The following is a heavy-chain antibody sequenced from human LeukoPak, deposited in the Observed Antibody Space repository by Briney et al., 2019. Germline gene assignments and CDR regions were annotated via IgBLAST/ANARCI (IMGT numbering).Heavy chain of an antibody. CDR1: GFTFSNYA. CDR3: ARGRSGFYHDSGNY. J-gene: IGHJ4*02. CDR2: LSYDGINK. Sequence: GGSLRLSCAASGFTFSNYAMHWVRRAPGKGLEWLAVLSYDGINKYCADSVKGRFTVSRDSSKNTLFLQMNSLRAEDTAVYYCARGRSGFYHDSGNYWGQGTLVTVSS. D-gene: IGHD3-22*01. V-gene: IGHV3-30-3*01.